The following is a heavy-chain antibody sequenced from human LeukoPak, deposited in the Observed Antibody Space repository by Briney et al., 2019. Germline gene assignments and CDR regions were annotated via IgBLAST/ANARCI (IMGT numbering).Heavy chain of an antibody. Sequence: GGLLRLSCAASGFTFSSYSMNWVRQAPGKGLEWVSSISSISSYICYADSVKGRFTISRDNAKNSLYLQMNSLRAEDTAVYYCAGSGVAAAGKRLYYYYGMDVWGQGTTVTVSS. CDR1: GFTFSSYS. CDR2: ISSISSYI. CDR3: AGSGVAAAGKRLYYYYGMDV. V-gene: IGHV3-21*04. D-gene: IGHD6-13*01. J-gene: IGHJ6*02.